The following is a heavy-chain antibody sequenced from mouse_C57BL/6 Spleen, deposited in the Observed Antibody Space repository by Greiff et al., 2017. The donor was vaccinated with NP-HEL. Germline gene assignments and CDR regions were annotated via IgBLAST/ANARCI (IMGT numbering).Heavy chain of an antibody. J-gene: IGHJ2*01. CDR1: GFTFTDYY. V-gene: IGHV7-3*01. CDR3: ARYPGSYFDY. Sequence: EVQLVESGGGLVQPGGSLSLSCAASGFTFTDYYMSWVRQPPGKALEWLGFIRNKANGYTTEYSASVKGRFTISRDNSQSILYLQMNALGAEDSATYYCARYPGSYFDYWGQGTTLTVSS. D-gene: IGHD4-1*01. CDR2: IRNKANGYTT.